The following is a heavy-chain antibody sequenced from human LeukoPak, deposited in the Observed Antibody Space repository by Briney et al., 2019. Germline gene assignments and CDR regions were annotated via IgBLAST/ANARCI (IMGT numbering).Heavy chain of an antibody. CDR3: ARAFSGYDLPSSFFDY. CDR1: GYSISSAYY. Sequence: SETLSLTCTVSGYSISSAYYWGWIRQPPGKGLEWIGSIYHSGSNQYNPSLKSRVTISLDTSKNQFSLKLSSVTAADTAVYYCARAFSGYDLPSSFFDYWGQGTLVTVSS. V-gene: IGHV4-38-2*02. CDR2: IYHSGSN. D-gene: IGHD5-12*01. J-gene: IGHJ4*02.